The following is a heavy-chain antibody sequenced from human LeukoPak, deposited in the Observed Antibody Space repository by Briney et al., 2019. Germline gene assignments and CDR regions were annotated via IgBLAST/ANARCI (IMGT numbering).Heavy chain of an antibody. V-gene: IGHV3-21*01. CDR3: ARDIPSGDRGWFDP. CDR2: IDPSGTFI. D-gene: IGHD2-15*01. J-gene: IGHJ5*02. CDR1: GFTFNTYH. Sequence: GGSLRLSCAASGFTFNTYHMNWVRQAPGKGLEWVSFIDPSGTFIRYADSVKGRFTVSRDNAKNSLYLQMDSLTAEDTAVYYCARDIPSGDRGWFDPWGQGTRVTVSS.